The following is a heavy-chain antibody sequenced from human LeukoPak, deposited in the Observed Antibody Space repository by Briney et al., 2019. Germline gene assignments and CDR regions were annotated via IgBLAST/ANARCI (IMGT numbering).Heavy chain of an antibody. V-gene: IGHV3-48*04. Sequence: GGSLRLSCAASGFSFDTYSMNWFRQAPGKGLEWVAYISFSSTTIFYADFVKGRFTISRDNAQNSLYLQMSSLRAEDTAVYYCARVPHDYIDYVAYWGQGTLVTVSS. J-gene: IGHJ4*02. D-gene: IGHD4-11*01. CDR2: ISFSSTTI. CDR3: ARVPHDYIDYVAY. CDR1: GFSFDTYS.